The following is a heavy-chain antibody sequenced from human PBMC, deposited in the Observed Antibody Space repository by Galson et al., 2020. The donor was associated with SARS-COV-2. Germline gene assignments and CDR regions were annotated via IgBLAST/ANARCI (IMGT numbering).Heavy chain of an antibody. CDR2: IYYSGST. D-gene: IGHD1-1*01. CDR1: GGSISSYY. V-gene: IGHV4-59*01. J-gene: IGHJ6*02. CDR3: AGATYTHYGMDV. Sequence: SETLSLTCTVSGGSISSYYWSWIRPPPGKGLEWIGYIYYSGSTNYNPSLKSRVTISVDTSKNQFSLKLSSVTAADTAVYYCAGATYTHYGMDVWGQGTTVTVSS.